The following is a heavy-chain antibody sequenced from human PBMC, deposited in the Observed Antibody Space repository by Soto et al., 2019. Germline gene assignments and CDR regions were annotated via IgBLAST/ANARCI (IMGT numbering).Heavy chain of an antibody. CDR1: GFTFSSYW. CDR2: IKQDGSEK. V-gene: IGHV3-7*01. CDR3: ARDYDFWSGYPSNYMDV. Sequence: GGSLRLSCAASGFTFSSYWMSWVRQAPGKGLEWVANIKQDGSEKYYVDSVKGRFTISRDNAKNSLYLQMNSLRAEDTAVYYCARDYDFWSGYPSNYMDVWGKGTTVTVSS. D-gene: IGHD3-3*01. J-gene: IGHJ6*03.